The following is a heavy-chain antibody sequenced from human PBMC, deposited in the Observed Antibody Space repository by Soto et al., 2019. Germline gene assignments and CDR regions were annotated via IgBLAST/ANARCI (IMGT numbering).Heavy chain of an antibody. CDR2: IYHSGST. D-gene: IGHD6-13*01. CDR1: GGSISSSNW. J-gene: IGHJ4*02. V-gene: IGHV4-4*02. Sequence: QVQLQESGPGLVKPSGTLSLTCAVSGGSISSSNWWSWVRQPPGKGLEWIGEIYHSGSTNYNPSPKGPVPIPGEKAKNQFPLKLSSVTAADTAVYYCARAKYSSSWYDMDYWGQGTLVTVSS. CDR3: ARAKYSSSWYDMDY.